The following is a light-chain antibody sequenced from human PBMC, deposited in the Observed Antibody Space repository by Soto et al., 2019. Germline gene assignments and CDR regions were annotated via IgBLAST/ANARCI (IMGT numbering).Light chain of an antibody. CDR3: QQRPNWPLT. V-gene: IGKV3-11*01. J-gene: IGKJ4*01. CDR2: DAS. Sequence: EIVLTQSPATLSLSPGERATLSCRASQSISRHLAWYQQKPGQAPRLLMYDASNRATGIPARFSGSGSGTDFTLTISSLEPEDFAVYYCQQRPNWPLTFGGGTKVEIK. CDR1: QSISRH.